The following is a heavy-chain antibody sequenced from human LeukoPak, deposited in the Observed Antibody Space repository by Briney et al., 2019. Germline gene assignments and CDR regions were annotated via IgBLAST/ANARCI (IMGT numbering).Heavy chain of an antibody. CDR2: ISSSGSTI. CDR1: GFTFSDYY. D-gene: IGHD1-26*01. J-gene: IGHJ6*03. V-gene: IGHV3-11*04. CDR3: ARVNSGSYWAYYYYYMDV. Sequence: GGSLRLSCAASGFTFSDYYMSWIRQAPGKGLEWVSYISSSGSTIYYADSVKGRFTISRDNAKNSLYLRMNSLRAEDTAVYYCARVNSGSYWAYYYYYMDVWGKGTTVTVSS.